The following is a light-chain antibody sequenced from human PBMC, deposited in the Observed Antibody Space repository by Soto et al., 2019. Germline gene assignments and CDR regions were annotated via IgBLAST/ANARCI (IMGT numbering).Light chain of an antibody. CDR1: SSDVGGYNY. CDR3: SSYRSGGTFV. CDR2: VVS. J-gene: IGLJ1*01. Sequence: QSALAQPTSVSGSPGQSIAISCTGTSSDVGGYNYVSWHQKHPGKAPKVLISVVSNRPSGVSNRFSGSKSGNTASLTISGLQAEDEADYYCSSYRSGGTFVFGSGTKLTVL. V-gene: IGLV2-14*01.